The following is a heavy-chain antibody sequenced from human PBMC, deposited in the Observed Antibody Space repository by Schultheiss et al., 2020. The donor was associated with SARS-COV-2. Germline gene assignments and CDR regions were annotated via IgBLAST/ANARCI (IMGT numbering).Heavy chain of an antibody. J-gene: IGHJ6*02. CDR2: ISAYNGNT. D-gene: IGHD3-10*01. CDR3: ARTVNYYGSGSRGYGMDV. V-gene: IGHV1-18*01. Sequence: ASVKVSCKASGYTFTSYGISWVRQAPGQGLEWMGWISAYNGNTNYAQKLQGRVTMTTDTSTSTVYMELSSLRSEDTAVYYCARTVNYYGSGSRGYGMDVWGQGTTVTVSS. CDR1: GYTFTSYG.